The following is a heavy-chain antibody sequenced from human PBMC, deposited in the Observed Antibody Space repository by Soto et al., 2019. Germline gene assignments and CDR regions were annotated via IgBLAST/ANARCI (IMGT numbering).Heavy chain of an antibody. D-gene: IGHD2-8*01. V-gene: IGHV3-23*01. CDR1: GFNFGSYG. CDR2: LTASGLNT. Sequence: VQLLESGGGLVQPGGSLRLSCSASGFNFGSYGMSWVRQAPGKGLEWVSGLTASGLNTYYTDSVKGRFTISRDNSRNTVYLQMGGLRVEDTAVFHCAKGLGNAKEVWGQGTTVTVSS. CDR3: AKGLGNAKEV. J-gene: IGHJ6*02.